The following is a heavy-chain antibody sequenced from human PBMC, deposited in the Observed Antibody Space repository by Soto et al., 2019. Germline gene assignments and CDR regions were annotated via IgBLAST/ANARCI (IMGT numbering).Heavy chain of an antibody. CDR3: ARASVGPPGGGSWTMPFDS. Sequence: SETLSLTFSVSGGSVSGYYWSWIRQPAGKGPEWIGRIYTGGSTNYNPSLKSRATMSVDTSKNQFSLRLTSVTAADTAVYYCARASVGPPGGGSWTMPFDSWGRGTLVTVSS. CDR1: GGSVSGYY. CDR2: IYTGGST. J-gene: IGHJ4*02. D-gene: IGHD2-15*01. V-gene: IGHV4-4*07.